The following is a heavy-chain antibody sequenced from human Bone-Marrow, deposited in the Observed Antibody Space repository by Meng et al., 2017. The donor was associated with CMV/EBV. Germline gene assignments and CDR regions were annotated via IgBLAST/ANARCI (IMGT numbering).Heavy chain of an antibody. D-gene: IGHD2-2*01. CDR3: ARGGAIVVVPAAIDY. Sequence: ASVKVSCKASGYTFTSYYMHWVRQAPGQGLEWMGIINPSGGSTSYAQKFQGRVTMTRDTSISTAYMELSRLRSDDTAVYYCARGGAIVVVPAAIDYWGQGTLVTVSS. V-gene: IGHV1-46*01. CDR1: GYTFTSYY. J-gene: IGHJ4*02. CDR2: INPSGGST.